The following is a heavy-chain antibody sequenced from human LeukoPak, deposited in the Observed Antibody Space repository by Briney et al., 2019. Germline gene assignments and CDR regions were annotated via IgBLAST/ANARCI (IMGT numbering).Heavy chain of an antibody. D-gene: IGHD3-22*01. J-gene: IGHJ3*02. CDR2: IIPIFGTA. CDR1: GGTFSSYA. V-gene: IGHV1-69*01. Sequence: GSSVKVSCKASGGTFSSYAISWVRQAPGQGLEWMGGIIPIFGTANFAQKFQGRVTITAGESTSTAYMELSSLRSEDTAVYYCAREGYYDSSGYYNPDADAFDIWGQGTMVTVSS. CDR3: AREGYYDSSGYYNPDADAFDI.